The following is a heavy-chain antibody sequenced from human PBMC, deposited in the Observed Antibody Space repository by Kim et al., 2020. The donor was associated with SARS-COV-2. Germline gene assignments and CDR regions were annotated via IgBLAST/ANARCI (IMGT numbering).Heavy chain of an antibody. Sequence: SETLSLTCTVSGGSISSYYWSWIRQPPGKGLEWIGYIYYSGSTNYNPSLKSRVTISVETSKNQFSLKLSSVTAADTAVYYCAGDRRGIAVAGTRGDYYYYGMDVWGQGTTVTVSS. CDR3: AGDRRGIAVAGTRGDYYYYGMDV. V-gene: IGHV4-59*01. CDR2: IYYSGST. CDR1: GGSISSYY. J-gene: IGHJ6*02. D-gene: IGHD6-19*01.